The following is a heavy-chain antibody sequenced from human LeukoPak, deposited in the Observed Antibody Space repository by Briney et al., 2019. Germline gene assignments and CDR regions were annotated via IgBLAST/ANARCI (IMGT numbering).Heavy chain of an antibody. CDR1: GGSFSGYY. CDR2: INHSGST. J-gene: IGHJ4*02. Sequence: PSETLSLTCAVYGGSFSGYYWSWIRQPPGKGLEWIGEINHSGSTNYNPSLKSRVTISVDTSKNQFSLKLSSVTAADTAVYYCASIRDGYNYRALDYWGQGTLVTVSS. V-gene: IGHV4-34*01. D-gene: IGHD5-24*01. CDR3: ASIRDGYNYRALDY.